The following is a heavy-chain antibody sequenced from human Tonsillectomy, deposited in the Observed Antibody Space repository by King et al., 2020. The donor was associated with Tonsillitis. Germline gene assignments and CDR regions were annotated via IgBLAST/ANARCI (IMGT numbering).Heavy chain of an antibody. D-gene: IGHD5-12*01. CDR3: AKDKVATMPRDAFEF. J-gene: IGHJ3*01. V-gene: IGHV3-23*04. CDR1: GFTFASFA. CDR2: ISGSGGST. Sequence: EVQLVESGGGLVQRGGSLRLSCAASGFTFASFAMSWVRRSPGRGLEWVSGISGSGGSTNSPDSVKGRFSISRDNSKNTLYLQMNSLRAEDTAVYYCAKDKVATMPRDAFEFWGQGTTVTVSS.